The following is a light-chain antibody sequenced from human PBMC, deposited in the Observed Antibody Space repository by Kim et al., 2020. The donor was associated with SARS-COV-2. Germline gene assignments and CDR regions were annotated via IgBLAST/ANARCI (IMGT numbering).Light chain of an antibody. Sequence: PGQSSTISWTGTSSDVGGYNYVSWYQQHPGKAPKLMIYDVSNRPSGVSNRFSGSKSGNTASLTISGLQAEDEADYYCSSYTSSTVVFGGGTQLTVL. V-gene: IGLV2-14*03. CDR1: SSDVGGYNY. J-gene: IGLJ2*01. CDR2: DVS. CDR3: SSYTSSTVV.